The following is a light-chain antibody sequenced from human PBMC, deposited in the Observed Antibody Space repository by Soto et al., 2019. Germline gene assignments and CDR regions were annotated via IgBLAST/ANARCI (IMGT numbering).Light chain of an antibody. Sequence: QSALTQPPSASGSPGQSVAISCTGTSNDVGGYNYVSWYQQHPGKAPKLIIYEVNKRPSGVPDRFSGSKSGNTASLTVSGLQADDEADYYCSSYAGSGVFGGGTQLTVL. CDR2: EVN. V-gene: IGLV2-8*01. CDR1: SNDVGGYNY. CDR3: SSYAGSGV. J-gene: IGLJ3*02.